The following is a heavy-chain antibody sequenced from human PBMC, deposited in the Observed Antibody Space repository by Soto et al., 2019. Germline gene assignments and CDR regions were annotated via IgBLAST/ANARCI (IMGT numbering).Heavy chain of an antibody. CDR3: SRGRSPLTRS. J-gene: IGHJ5*02. V-gene: IGHV1-2*06. D-gene: IGHD3-9*01. CDR1: GYSFTDYY. CDR2: INANGGDT. Sequence: QVELVQSGAKVEKPGASVKLSCKASGYSFTDYYIHWVRQAPGQGLVWLGRINANGGDTHYAEKWTGRLTLTRETSINTAVMALTGLTSDDTALCFCSRGRSPLTRSWGQGTRVAVAS.